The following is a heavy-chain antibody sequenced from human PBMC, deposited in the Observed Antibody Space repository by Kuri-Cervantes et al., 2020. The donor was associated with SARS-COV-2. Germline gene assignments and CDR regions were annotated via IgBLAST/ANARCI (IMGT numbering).Heavy chain of an antibody. CDR3: AKAVTRWFYYYYYMDV. CDR2: ISSSSSYI. V-gene: IGHV3-21*04. Sequence: GGSLRLSCAASGFTFSSYSMNWVRQAPGKGLEWVSSISSSSSYIYYADSVKGRFTISRDNAKNSLYLQMNSLRAEDTAVYYCAKAVTRWFYYYYYMDVWGKGTTVTVSS. CDR1: GFTFSSYS. D-gene: IGHD4-17*01. J-gene: IGHJ6*03.